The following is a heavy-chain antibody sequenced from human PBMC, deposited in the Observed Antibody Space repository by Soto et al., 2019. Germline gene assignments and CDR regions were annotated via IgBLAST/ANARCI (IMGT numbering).Heavy chain of an antibody. CDR2: ISTYNGNT. V-gene: IGHV1-18*01. D-gene: IGHD4-17*01. Sequence: GASVKVSCKASGYTFTNYGFTWVRQAPGQGLEWLGWISTYNGNTKYAQKVQGRLTMTTDTSTSTANMELTSLRSDDTALYYCARTTVTASYYYMDVRGKGSTVTVSS. J-gene: IGHJ6*03. CDR1: GYTFTNYG. CDR3: ARTTVTASYYYMDV.